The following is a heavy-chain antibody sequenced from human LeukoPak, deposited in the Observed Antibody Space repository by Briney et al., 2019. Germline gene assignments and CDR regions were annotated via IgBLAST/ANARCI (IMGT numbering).Heavy chain of an antibody. J-gene: IGHJ5*02. Sequence: GASVKVSCKASGYTFTSYGISWVRQAPGQGLEWMGWISAYNGNTNYAQKLQGRVTMTTDTSTSTAYMELRSLRSDDTAVYYCARGGQGYCTNGVCYYIWFDPWGQGTLVTVSS. V-gene: IGHV1-18*01. CDR3: ARGGQGYCTNGVCYYIWFDP. CDR1: GYTFTSYG. CDR2: ISAYNGNT. D-gene: IGHD2-8*01.